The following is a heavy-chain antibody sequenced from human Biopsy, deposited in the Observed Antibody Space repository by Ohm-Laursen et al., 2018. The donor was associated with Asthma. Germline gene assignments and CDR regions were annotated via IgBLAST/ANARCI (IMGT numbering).Heavy chain of an antibody. Sequence: ASVKVSCKTSGYTFNSAGNTWVRQAPGQGLEWMGWISVYNGNTKVAQKLQDRVTMITDTSTSTAYMELRSLRSDDTAVYSCARAVDYSHYYGIDVWGQGTTVTVS. V-gene: IGHV1-18*01. J-gene: IGHJ6*02. CDR3: ARAVDYSHYYGIDV. CDR2: ISVYNGNT. CDR1: GYTFNSAG. D-gene: IGHD3-10*01.